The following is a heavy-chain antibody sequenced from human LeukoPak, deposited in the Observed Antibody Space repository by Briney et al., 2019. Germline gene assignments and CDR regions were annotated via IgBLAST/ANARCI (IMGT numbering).Heavy chain of an antibody. CDR1: EFTARSNY. CDR2: IYSGGST. D-gene: IGHD3-3*01. J-gene: IGHJ4*02. Sequence: PGGSLRLSCEASEFTARSNYRSWVPQAPGKGLEWVSVIYSGGSTYYADSVKGRFTISRDNSKNTLYLQMNSLRAEDTAVYYCARDNNYDSMGYWGQGTLVTVSS. CDR3: ARDNNYDSMGY. V-gene: IGHV3-66*02.